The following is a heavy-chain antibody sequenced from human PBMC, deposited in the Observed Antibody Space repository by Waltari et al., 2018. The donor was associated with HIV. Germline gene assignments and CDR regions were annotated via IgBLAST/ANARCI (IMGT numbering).Heavy chain of an antibody. CDR3: VRDRTSVTTGDFDS. CDR2: ITRGSSYL. CDR1: GFNSSLFT. Sequence: EVRLVESGGGLVKPGGPLTLPCTASGFNSSLFTMPWVRLAQSKGLEWVSSITRGSSYLYYSDAGKGRFTVSRDNAKNSLFLQLKALTAEDTALYFCVRDRTSVTTGDFDSWGQGVPVTVSS. D-gene: IGHD1-1*01. J-gene: IGHJ4*02. V-gene: IGHV3-21*02.